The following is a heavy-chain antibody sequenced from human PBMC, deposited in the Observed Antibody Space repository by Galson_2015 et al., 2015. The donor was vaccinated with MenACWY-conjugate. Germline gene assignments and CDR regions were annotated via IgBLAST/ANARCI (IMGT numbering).Heavy chain of an antibody. CDR2: ISSSSSTI. J-gene: IGHJ4*02. CDR3: ARVPGFSYGYYDW. Sequence: SLRLSCAASGFTFSTSRMNWVRQAPGKGLEWVSYISSSSSTIYYADSVKGRFTISKDNAKNSLYLQMNTLRDEDTAVYYCARVPGFSYGYYDWWGQGTLVTVSS. D-gene: IGHD5-18*01. V-gene: IGHV3-48*02. CDR1: GFTFSTSR.